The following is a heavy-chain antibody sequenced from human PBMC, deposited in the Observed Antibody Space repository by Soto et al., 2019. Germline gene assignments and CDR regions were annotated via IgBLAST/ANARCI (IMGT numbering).Heavy chain of an antibody. CDR3: AGSIGLVRAVSY. J-gene: IGHJ4*02. CDR2: INPSGGST. V-gene: IGHV1-46*01. CDR1: GYTFTSYY. D-gene: IGHD6-6*01. Sequence: ASVKVSCKASGYTFTSYYMHWVRQAPGQGLEWMGIINPSGGSTSYAQKFQGRVTMTRDTSTSTVYMELSSLRSEDTAVYYCAGSIGLVRAVSYWGQGTLVTVSS.